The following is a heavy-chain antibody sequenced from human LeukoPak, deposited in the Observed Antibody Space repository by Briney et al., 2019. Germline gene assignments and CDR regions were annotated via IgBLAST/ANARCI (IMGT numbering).Heavy chain of an antibody. J-gene: IGHJ4*02. CDR3: ARGGRDGYNPLLY. CDR2: INSDASTI. V-gene: IGHV3-74*01. Sequence: GGSLRLSCAASGLTFSSDWMHWVRQVPGKGLVWVSRINSDASTINYADSVKGRFTISRDNAKNSLYLQMNSLRAEDTAVYYCARGGRDGYNPLLYWGQGTLVTVSS. CDR1: GLTFSSDW. D-gene: IGHD5-24*01.